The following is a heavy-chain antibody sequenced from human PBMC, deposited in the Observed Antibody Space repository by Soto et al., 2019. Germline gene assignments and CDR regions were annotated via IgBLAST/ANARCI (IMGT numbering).Heavy chain of an antibody. CDR2: IYTAGDT. CDR3: ARALPVAKGGFDP. J-gene: IGHJ5*02. Sequence: EVQLVETGGDLIQPGGSLRLSCAASGFTVSNTYMTWVRQPPGKGLECVSVIYTAGDTNYADSVKGRFIISRDNSKNTLYLQMNSLRAEDTAVYYCARALPVAKGGFDPWGQGTLVTVSS. D-gene: IGHD2-2*01. CDR1: GFTVSNTY. V-gene: IGHV3-53*02.